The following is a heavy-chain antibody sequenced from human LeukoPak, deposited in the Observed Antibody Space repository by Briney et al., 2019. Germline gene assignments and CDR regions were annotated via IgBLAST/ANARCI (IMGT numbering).Heavy chain of an antibody. D-gene: IGHD3-22*01. Sequence: TSETLSLTCTVSGDFITGSTYYWGWLRQPPGKGLEWIGSMYYSGSTYSHPSLRSRVTMSADTSKNQVSLNLKSVTAADTAVYYCARQYYDSTGYYYFDYWGQGTLVTVSS. CDR3: ARQYYDSTGYYYFDY. J-gene: IGHJ4*02. V-gene: IGHV4-39*01. CDR2: MYYSGST. CDR1: GDFITGSTYY.